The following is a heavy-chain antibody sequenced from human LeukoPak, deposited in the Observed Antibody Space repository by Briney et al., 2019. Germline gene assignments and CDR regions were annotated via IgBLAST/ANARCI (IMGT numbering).Heavy chain of an antibody. V-gene: IGHV4-4*02. D-gene: IGHD2-2*01. CDR2: IYHSGST. CDR1: GGSISSSNW. CDR3: ARVKQPPFLVPAATSGVFDY. J-gene: IGHJ4*02. Sequence: PSGTLSLTCAVSGGSISSSNWWSWVRRPPGKGLEWIGEIYHSGSTNYNPSLKSRVTISVDKSKNQFSLKLSSVTAADTAVYYCARVKQPPFLVPAATSGVFDYWGQGTLVTVSS.